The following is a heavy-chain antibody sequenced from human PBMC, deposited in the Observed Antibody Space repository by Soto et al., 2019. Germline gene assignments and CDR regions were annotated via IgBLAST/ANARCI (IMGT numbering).Heavy chain of an antibody. Sequence: QVHLQESGPGLVKPSETLSLTCTVSGASIRNYYWSWIRQPPGKGLEWIGFSYYSGSTNYNPSLNSRVTMSVDTSKNQFSLKLTSVTAADPAVYYCARDQNGSPHFDYWGQGILVTVSS. V-gene: IGHV4-59*01. CDR2: SYYSGST. D-gene: IGHD1-26*01. CDR1: GASIRNYY. J-gene: IGHJ4*02. CDR3: ARDQNGSPHFDY.